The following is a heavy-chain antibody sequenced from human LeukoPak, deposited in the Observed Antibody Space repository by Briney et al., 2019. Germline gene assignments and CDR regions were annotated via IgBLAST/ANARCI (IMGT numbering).Heavy chain of an antibody. CDR3: AKRSAESSGYFDY. Sequence: PGGSLRLSCAASGLTFIKYSMTWVRQAPGKGLEWVAAITGSGAFTDYADSMKGRFTISRDNSKNTLYLQMNSLRAEDTAIYYCAKRSAESSGYFDYWGQGTLVTVSS. CDR2: ITGSGAFT. D-gene: IGHD6-19*01. CDR1: GLTFIKYS. V-gene: IGHV3-23*01. J-gene: IGHJ4*02.